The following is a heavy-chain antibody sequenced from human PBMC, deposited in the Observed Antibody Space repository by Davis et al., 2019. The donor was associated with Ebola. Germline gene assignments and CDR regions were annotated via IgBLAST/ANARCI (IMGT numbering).Heavy chain of an antibody. D-gene: IGHD2-15*01. J-gene: IGHJ5*02. Sequence: GESLKISCAASGFTFSSYWMHWVRQAPRKGLVWVSRINSDGSSTSYADSVKGRFTISRDNAKHTLYLQMNSLRAEDTAVYYCARGNRYCSGDTCANWFDPWGQGTLVTVSS. CDR3: ARGNRYCSGDTCANWFDP. CDR1: GFTFSSYW. CDR2: INSDGSST. V-gene: IGHV3-74*01.